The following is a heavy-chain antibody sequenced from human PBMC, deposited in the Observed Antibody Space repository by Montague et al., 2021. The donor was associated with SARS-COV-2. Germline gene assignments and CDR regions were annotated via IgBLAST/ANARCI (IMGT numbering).Heavy chain of an antibody. CDR2: MKPDGSEK. D-gene: IGHD1-26*01. J-gene: IGHJ5*02. CDR3: ARGHGIT. Sequence: SLRLSCAASGFTFSPSWMIWVRQAPGNGLEWVANMKPDGSEKYYVDSVKGRFTISRDNAKNSLYLQMSSLRAEDTAVYYCARGHGITWGQGTLVTVSS. V-gene: IGHV3-7*04. CDR1: GFTFSPSW.